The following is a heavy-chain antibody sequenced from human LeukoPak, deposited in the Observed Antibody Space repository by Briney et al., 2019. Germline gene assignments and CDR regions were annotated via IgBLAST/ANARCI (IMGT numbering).Heavy chain of an antibody. V-gene: IGHV3-21*01. CDR2: ISSSSSYT. D-gene: IGHD3-10*01. CDR3: ARDQGTQYYYGSGSYYNVDWFDP. CDR1: GFTFSSYS. J-gene: IGHJ5*02. Sequence: GGSLRLSCAASGFTFSSYSMNWVRQAPGKGLEWVSSISSSSSYTYYADSVKGRFTISRDNAKNSLYLQMNSLRAEDTAVYYCARDQGTQYYYGSGSYYNVDWFDPWGQGTLVTVSS.